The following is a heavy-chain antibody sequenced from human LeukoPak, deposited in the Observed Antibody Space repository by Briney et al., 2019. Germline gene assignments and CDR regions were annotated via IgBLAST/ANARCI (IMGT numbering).Heavy chain of an antibody. CDR2: INTNTGNP. CDR1: GYTFTSYS. D-gene: IGHD2-2*01. Sequence: ASVKVSCKASGYTFTSYSMNWVRQAPGQGLEWLGWINTNTGNPTYAQGFTGRFVFSLDTSVNTAYLQISSLKAEDTAVYYCARGLYCSSTSCYADLYYFDYWGQGTLVTVSS. V-gene: IGHV7-4-1*02. CDR3: ARGLYCSSTSCYADLYYFDY. J-gene: IGHJ4*02.